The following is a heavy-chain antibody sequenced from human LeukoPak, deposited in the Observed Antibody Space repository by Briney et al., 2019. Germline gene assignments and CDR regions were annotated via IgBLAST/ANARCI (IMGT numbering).Heavy chain of an antibody. CDR3: AKDSTSTAAGSTYLDY. CDR1: GFTFSSHA. V-gene: IGHV3-30*18. Sequence: GRSLRLSCAASGFTFSSHAMHWVRQAPGKGLEWVAVVSYDGSKKYYADSVKGRFTISRENSKNTLFLQMNSLRAEDTAVYYCAKDSTSTAAGSTYLDYWGQGALVTVSS. J-gene: IGHJ4*02. D-gene: IGHD6-13*01. CDR2: VSYDGSKK.